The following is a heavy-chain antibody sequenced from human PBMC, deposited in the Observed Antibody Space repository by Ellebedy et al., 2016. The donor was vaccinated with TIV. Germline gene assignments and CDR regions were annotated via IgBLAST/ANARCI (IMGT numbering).Heavy chain of an antibody. V-gene: IGHV1-69*13. CDR1: AGTFSSCA. J-gene: IGHJ6*02. CDR2: IIPMFGTP. D-gene: IGHD2-15*01. Sequence: ASVKVSXXASAGTFSSCAISWVRQAPGQGLEWMGGIIPMFGTPNYAQKFQDRVTITADDSTRTAYMELRSLKSEDTAVYFCARSVVVAAIQYYYYAMDAWGQGTTVTVSS. CDR3: ARSVVVAAIQYYYYAMDA.